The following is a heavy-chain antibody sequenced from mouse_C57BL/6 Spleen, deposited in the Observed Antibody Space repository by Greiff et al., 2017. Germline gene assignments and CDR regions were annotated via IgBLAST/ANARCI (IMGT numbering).Heavy chain of an antibody. Sequence: VQLQQSGAELVRPGASVKLSCTASGFNIKDDYMHWVKQRPEQGLEWIGWIDPENGDTEYATKFQGKATITADTSSNTAYLQLSSLTSEDTAVYYWTTESLSYWGQGTLVTVSA. V-gene: IGHV14-4*01. D-gene: IGHD1-1*02. CDR2: IDPENGDT. CDR3: TTESLSY. CDR1: GFNIKDDY. J-gene: IGHJ3*01.